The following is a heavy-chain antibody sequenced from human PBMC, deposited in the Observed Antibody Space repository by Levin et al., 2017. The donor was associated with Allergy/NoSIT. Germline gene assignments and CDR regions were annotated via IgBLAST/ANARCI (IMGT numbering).Heavy chain of an antibody. Sequence: GESLKISCAASGFTFSDYYMSWIRQAPGKGLEWVSYISSSGSTIYYADSVKGRFTISRDNAKNSLYLQMNSLRAEDTAVYYCAREIISVADHENAFNIWGQGTMVTVSS. J-gene: IGHJ3*02. CDR2: ISSSGSTI. CDR1: GFTFSDYY. V-gene: IGHV3-11*01. D-gene: IGHD6-19*01. CDR3: AREIISVADHENAFNI.